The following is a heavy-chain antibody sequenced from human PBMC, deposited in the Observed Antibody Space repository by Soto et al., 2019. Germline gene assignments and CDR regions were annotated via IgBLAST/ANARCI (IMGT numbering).Heavy chain of an antibody. V-gene: IGHV1-69*06. D-gene: IGHD2-2*02. CDR2: IIPIFGST. J-gene: IGHJ5*02. CDR3: ARAGLPSTLQITWFHP. CDR1: GGTFSTYA. Sequence: SVKVSCKASGGTFSTYAIGWVRQAPGQGLEWMGGIIPIFGSTKYAQRFQGRVTITADKSTSTAYMELSSLRSEDTAVYYCARAGLPSTLQITWFHPWGPGNLVTDS.